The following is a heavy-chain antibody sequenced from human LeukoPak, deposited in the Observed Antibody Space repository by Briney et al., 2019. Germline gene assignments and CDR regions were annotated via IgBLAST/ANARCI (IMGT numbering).Heavy chain of an antibody. CDR2: INHSGST. CDR1: GGSFSGYY. V-gene: IGHV4-34*01. CDR3: ARDTPGGIAARSYYYMDV. D-gene: IGHD6-6*01. J-gene: IGHJ6*03. Sequence: PSETLSLTCAVYGGSFSGYYWSWIRQPPGKGLEWIGEINHSGSTHYNPSLKSRVTISVDTSKNQFSLKLSSVTAADTAVYYCARDTPGGIAARSYYYMDVWGKGTTVTVSS.